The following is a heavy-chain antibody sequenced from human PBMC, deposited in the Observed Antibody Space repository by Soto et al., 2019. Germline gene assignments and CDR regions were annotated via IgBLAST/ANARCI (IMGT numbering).Heavy chain of an antibody. Sequence: SETLSLTCTVSGGSISSSNYYLGWIRQPPGKGLEWIGSIHYSGSTYYNSSLKSRVTISVDTSKNQFSLKLSSVTAADTAVYYCARRGYSDYAYPAFDIWGQGPMVTVSS. V-gene: IGHV4-39*01. CDR2: IHYSGST. CDR3: ARRGYSDYAYPAFDI. J-gene: IGHJ3*02. CDR1: GGSISSSNYY. D-gene: IGHD5-12*01.